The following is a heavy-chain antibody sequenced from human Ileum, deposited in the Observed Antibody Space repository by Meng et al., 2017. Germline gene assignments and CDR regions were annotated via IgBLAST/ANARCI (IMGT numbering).Heavy chain of an antibody. CDR3: ARGRGLIWFGEWFDP. D-gene: IGHD3-10*01. CDR2: INHSGST. Sequence: QMQQQQWGRELLKPSETLLLTCAFYGWSFCGYYLSWIRQPPGKGLECIGEINHSGSTNYNPSLKSRVTISVDTSKNQFSLKLSSVTAADTAVYYCARGRGLIWFGEWFDPWGQGTLVTVSS. V-gene: IGHV4-34*01. CDR1: GWSFCGYY. J-gene: IGHJ5*02.